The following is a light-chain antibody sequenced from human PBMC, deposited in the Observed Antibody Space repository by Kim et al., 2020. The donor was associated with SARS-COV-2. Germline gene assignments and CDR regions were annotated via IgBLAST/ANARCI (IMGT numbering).Light chain of an antibody. Sequence: PGQKVTISCSGSSSNIGNNYVSWYQQLPGTAPKLHIYDNNKRPSGIPDRFSGSKSGTSATLGITGLQTGDEADYYCGTWDSSLSAVFGGGTQLTVL. CDR3: GTWDSSLSAV. CDR1: SSNIGNNY. V-gene: IGLV1-51*01. J-gene: IGLJ3*02. CDR2: DNN.